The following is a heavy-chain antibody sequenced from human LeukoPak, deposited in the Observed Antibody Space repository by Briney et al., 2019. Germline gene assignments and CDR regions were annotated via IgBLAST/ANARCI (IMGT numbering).Heavy chain of an antibody. CDR3: ARDRGSDY. CDR1: GFTFSIYS. D-gene: IGHD3-16*01. J-gene: IGHJ4*02. V-gene: IGHV3-48*02. CDR2: ISSSSSTR. Sequence: GGSLRLSCVASGFTFSIYSMNWVRQAPGKGLEWVSYISSSSSTRYYADSVKGRFTISRDNAKNSLYLQMNSLRDDDTAVYYCARDRGSDYWGQGTLVTVSS.